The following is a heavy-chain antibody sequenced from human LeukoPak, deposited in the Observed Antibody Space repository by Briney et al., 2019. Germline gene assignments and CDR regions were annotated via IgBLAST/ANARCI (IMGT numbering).Heavy chain of an antibody. CDR3: AREGDGDSYFDY. J-gene: IGHJ4*02. Sequence: GGSLRLSCAASGFTFSSYWMSWVRQAPGKGLEWVANIKQDGSERYYVDSVKGRFAISRDNAKHSLYLQMNSLRAEDTAVYYCAREGDGDSYFDYWGQGTLVTVSS. CDR2: IKQDGSER. V-gene: IGHV3-7*01. CDR1: GFTFSSYW. D-gene: IGHD4-17*01.